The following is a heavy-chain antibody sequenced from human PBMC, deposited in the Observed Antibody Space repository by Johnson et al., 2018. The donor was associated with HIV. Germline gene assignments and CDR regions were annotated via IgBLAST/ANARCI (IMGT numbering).Heavy chain of an antibody. V-gene: IGHV3-7*01. CDR3: GSLGDGHQKGAFEI. Sequence: VQLVESGGGLIQPGGSLRLSCIGSGFTFSHNWMSWVRQAPGKGPEWVANINHDVSAIHSVAAVKGRFTISRDNAKRSLFLQMNSLRVEDTAVYFCGSLGDGHQKGAFEIWGHGTMVTVSS. CDR1: GFTFSHNW. CDR2: INHDVSAI. D-gene: IGHD3-16*01. J-gene: IGHJ3*02.